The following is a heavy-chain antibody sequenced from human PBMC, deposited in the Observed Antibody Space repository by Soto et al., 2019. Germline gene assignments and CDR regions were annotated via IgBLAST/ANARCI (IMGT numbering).Heavy chain of an antibody. CDR1: GYALTELS. J-gene: IGHJ6*02. V-gene: IGHV1-24*01. Sequence: ASVTVYCKISGYALTELSIHGARQAPGKGLEWMGGFDPEDGETIYAQKFQGRVTMTEDTSTSTAYMELSSLRSEDTAVYYCARAHWNYPLMDVWGQGTTVPVS. D-gene: IGHD1-7*01. CDR3: ARAHWNYPLMDV. CDR2: FDPEDGET.